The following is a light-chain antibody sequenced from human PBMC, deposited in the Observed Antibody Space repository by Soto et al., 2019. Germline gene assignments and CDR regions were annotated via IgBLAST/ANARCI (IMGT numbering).Light chain of an antibody. CDR3: SSYTSSSTYV. V-gene: IGLV2-14*01. Sequence: QSALTQPASGSGSPGQSITISCTGTSSDVGGYNYVSWYQQHPGKAPKLMIYEVSNRPSGVSNRFSGSTSGNTASLTISGLQAEDEADYYCSSYTSSSTYVFGTGTKRTVL. CDR1: SSDVGGYNY. CDR2: EVS. J-gene: IGLJ1*01.